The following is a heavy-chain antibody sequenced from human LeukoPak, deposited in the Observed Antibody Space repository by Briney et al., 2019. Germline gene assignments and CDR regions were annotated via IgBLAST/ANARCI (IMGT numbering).Heavy chain of an antibody. D-gene: IGHD4-17*01. Sequence: GGSLRLSCAASGFTFSSYGMHWVRQAPGKGLGWVAVIWYDGSNKYYADSVKGRFTISRDNSKNTLYLQMNSLRAEDTAVYYCAREMTTVTTAFDYWGQGTLVTVSS. J-gene: IGHJ4*02. V-gene: IGHV3-33*01. CDR2: IWYDGSNK. CDR3: AREMTTVTTAFDY. CDR1: GFTFSSYG.